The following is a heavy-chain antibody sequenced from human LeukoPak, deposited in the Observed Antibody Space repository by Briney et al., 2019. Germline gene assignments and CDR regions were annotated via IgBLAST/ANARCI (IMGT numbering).Heavy chain of an antibody. CDR1: GFTVGSYA. D-gene: IGHD3-16*01. V-gene: IGHV3-23*01. CDR2: VSNTGLTT. Sequence: PGGSLRLSCAVSGFTVGSYAMSWVRQAPGKGLEWVSGVSNTGLTTYYIDSVKGRFTISRDSSKNTLYLQLDSLRTEDTAVYYCAKVRKGVGAFDIWGQGTMVTVSS. J-gene: IGHJ3*02. CDR3: AKVRKGVGAFDI.